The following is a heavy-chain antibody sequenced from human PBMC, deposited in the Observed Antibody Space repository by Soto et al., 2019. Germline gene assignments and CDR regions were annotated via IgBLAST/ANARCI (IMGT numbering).Heavy chain of an antibody. CDR1: GFTFSIYA. J-gene: IGHJ5*01. CDR2: VIASGGTT. V-gene: IGHV3-23*01. CDR3: AKGDWLDS. Sequence: GGSLRLSCAASGFTFSIYAMTWVRQAPGKGLEWVSTVIASGGTTYNADSVKGRFAISRDNFKNTLFLQMSSLRAEDTAVYYCAKGDWLDSWGQGTLVTVSS.